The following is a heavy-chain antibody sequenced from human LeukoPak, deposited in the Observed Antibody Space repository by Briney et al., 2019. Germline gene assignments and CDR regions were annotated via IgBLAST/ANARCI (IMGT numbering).Heavy chain of an antibody. D-gene: IGHD5-24*01. Sequence: PGGSLRLSCAASGFTFSSYAMHWVRQAPGKGLEYVSAISSNGGSTYYANSVKGRFTISRDNSKNTLYLQMGSLRAEDMAVYYCARDSEDGYNVFDYWGQGTLVTVSS. J-gene: IGHJ4*02. V-gene: IGHV3-64*01. CDR3: ARDSEDGYNVFDY. CDR1: GFTFSSYA. CDR2: ISSNGGST.